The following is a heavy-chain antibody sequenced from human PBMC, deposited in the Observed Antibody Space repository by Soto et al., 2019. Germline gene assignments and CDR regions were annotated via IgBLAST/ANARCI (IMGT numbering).Heavy chain of an antibody. Sequence: GPSVKVSCKVSGYTFTSYGISWVRQAPGQGLEWMGWISAYNGNTNYAQKLQGRVTMTTDTSTSTAYMELRSLRSDDTAVYYCARSRPLLRYFDWLPYYYYYYGMDVWGQGTTVTVSS. J-gene: IGHJ6*02. D-gene: IGHD3-9*01. V-gene: IGHV1-18*04. CDR3: ARSRPLLRYFDWLPYYYYYYGMDV. CDR1: GYTFTSYG. CDR2: ISAYNGNT.